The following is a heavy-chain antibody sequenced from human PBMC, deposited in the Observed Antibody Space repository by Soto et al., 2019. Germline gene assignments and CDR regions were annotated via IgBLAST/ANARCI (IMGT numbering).Heavy chain of an antibody. J-gene: IGHJ4*02. V-gene: IGHV4-39*01. CDR3: ARHPYCTNGVCYNGHYYFDY. Sequence: TSETLSLTCTVSGGSISSSRYYWGWIRQPPGKGLEWIGTIGYSGSTYYNPSLKSRVTISVDMSKNQFSLKLSSVTAADTAVYYCARHPYCTNGVCYNGHYYFDYWGQGTLVTVS. CDR2: IGYSGST. CDR1: GGSISSSRYY. D-gene: IGHD2-8*01.